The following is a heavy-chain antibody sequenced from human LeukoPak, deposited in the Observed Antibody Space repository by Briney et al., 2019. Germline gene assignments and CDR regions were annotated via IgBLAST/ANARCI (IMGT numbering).Heavy chain of an antibody. CDR1: GGSISSYC. J-gene: IGHJ2*01. D-gene: IGHD4-17*01. V-gene: IGHV4-59*01. CDR2: IYYSGST. Sequence: SETLSLTGTVSGGSISSYCWSWIRQPPGKGLEWIGYIYYSGSTNYNPSLKSRVTISVDTSKNQFSLKLSSVTAADTAVYYCARVTVPHWYFDLWGRGTLVTVSS. CDR3: ARVTVPHWYFDL.